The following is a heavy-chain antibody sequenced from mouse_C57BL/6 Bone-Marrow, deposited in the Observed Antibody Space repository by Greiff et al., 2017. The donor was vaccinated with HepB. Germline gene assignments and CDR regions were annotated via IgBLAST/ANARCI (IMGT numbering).Heavy chain of an antibody. D-gene: IGHD1-1*01. CDR1: GFNIKNTY. J-gene: IGHJ1*03. V-gene: IGHV14-3*01. CDR2: IDPANGNT. Sequence: EVQGVESVAELVRPGASVKLSCTASGFNIKNTYMHWVKQRPEQGLEWIGRIDPANGNTKYAPKFQGKATITADTSSNTAYLQLSSLTSEDTAIYYCASSWGGYYYGSSPYWYFDVWGTGTTVTVSS. CDR3: ASSWGGYYYGSSPYWYFDV.